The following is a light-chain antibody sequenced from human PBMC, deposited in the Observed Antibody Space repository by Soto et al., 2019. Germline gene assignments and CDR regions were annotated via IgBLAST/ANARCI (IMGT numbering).Light chain of an antibody. J-gene: IGLJ1*01. V-gene: IGLV2-14*01. CDR3: SSYTSSSIDDV. Sequence: QSVLTQPASVSGSPGQSITISCTGTSSDVGGYNYVSWYQQHPGKAPKLMIYEVSNRPSGVSNRFSGSKSGNTASLTISGLQAEDEADYYCSSYTSSSIDDVFGTGTKVTVL. CDR2: EVS. CDR1: SSDVGGYNY.